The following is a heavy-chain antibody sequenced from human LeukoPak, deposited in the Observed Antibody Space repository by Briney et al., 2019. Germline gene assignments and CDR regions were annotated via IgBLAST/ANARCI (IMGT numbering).Heavy chain of an antibody. J-gene: IGHJ1*01. V-gene: IGHV3-23*01. Sequence: GGSLRLSCAASGXXFXXXAXXWXXXAPGXXLXXVXXIXGXGGSKYYADXVKGRFTISRDNSKNTLYLQMNSLRAEDTAVYYCAXQYSSGWYVHFQHWGQGTLVTVSS. CDR2: IXGXGGSK. CDR3: AXQYSSGWYVHFQH. D-gene: IGHD6-19*01. CDR1: GXXFXXXA.